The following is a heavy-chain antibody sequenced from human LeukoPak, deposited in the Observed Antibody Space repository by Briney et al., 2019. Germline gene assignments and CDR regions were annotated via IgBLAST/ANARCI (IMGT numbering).Heavy chain of an antibody. CDR2: INPDSGNA. V-gene: IGHV1-8*02. CDR1: GGTFSSYA. D-gene: IGHD4-17*01. CDR3: TRGPYAYSQY. J-gene: IGHJ1*01. Sequence: ASVKVSCKASGGTFSSYAISWVRQAPGQGFEWMGWINPDSGNAGYGQKFQGRLTMTRDASISTAYMELSSLRSEDTAFYYCTRGPYAYSQYWGQGTLVTVSS.